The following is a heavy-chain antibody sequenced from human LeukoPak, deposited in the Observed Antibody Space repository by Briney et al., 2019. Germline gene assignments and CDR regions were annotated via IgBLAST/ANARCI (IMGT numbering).Heavy chain of an antibody. D-gene: IGHD4-23*01. V-gene: IGHV3-7*01. Sequence: PGGSLRLSCAASGFTFSSYWMSWVRQAPWKGLEWVANIKQDGSEKYYVDSVNGRFTISRDNAKNSLYLQMNSLRTEDTAVYYCARDFRGTTVAYYWGQGTLVTVSS. CDR3: ARDFRGTTVAYY. J-gene: IGHJ4*02. CDR1: GFTFSSYW. CDR2: IKQDGSEK.